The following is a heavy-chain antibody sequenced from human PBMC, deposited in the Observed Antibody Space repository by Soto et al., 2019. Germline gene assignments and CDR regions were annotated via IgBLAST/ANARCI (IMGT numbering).Heavy chain of an antibody. J-gene: IGHJ5*02. V-gene: IGHV4-34*01. Sequence: SATLSLTCAVYGGSFNAYYWSWIRQPPGKGLEWIGEINHSGNTNYNSALKSRVTISVDTPKNQFSLNLTSVTAADTAVYYCARVVVGPTNWFDPWGQGTLVTVSS. CDR3: ARVVVGPTNWFDP. CDR2: INHSGNT. CDR1: GGSFNAYY. D-gene: IGHD2-21*01.